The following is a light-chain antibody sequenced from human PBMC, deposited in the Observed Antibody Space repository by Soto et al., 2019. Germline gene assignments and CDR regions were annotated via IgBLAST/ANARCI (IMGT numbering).Light chain of an antibody. CDR3: QQYYTTPNS. CDR2: WAT. V-gene: IGKV4-1*01. J-gene: IGKJ2*01. CDR1: QNVLYSSNNKNY. Sequence: DIVMTQSPDSLAVSLGERATINCTSSQNVLYSSNNKNYLAWYQQKAGQPPKLLIYWATTRASGVPDRFSGSWSGTDFTLTITSLQAEDVAVYHWQQYYTTPNSFGQGTKLEIK.